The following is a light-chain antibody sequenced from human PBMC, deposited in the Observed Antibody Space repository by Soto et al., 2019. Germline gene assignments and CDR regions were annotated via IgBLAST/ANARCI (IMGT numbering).Light chain of an antibody. V-gene: IGKV3-20*01. Sequence: EVGLTQSAGTLSLSTGERATLSCRASQSFNSIYLAWYQQKPGQAPRLLISGTSSRATGIPERFSGSGSGTDFTLTISRLEPEDFAVYYCQQYGSSGTFGQRTKVDIK. CDR1: QSFNSIY. CDR2: GTS. J-gene: IGKJ1*01. CDR3: QQYGSSGT.